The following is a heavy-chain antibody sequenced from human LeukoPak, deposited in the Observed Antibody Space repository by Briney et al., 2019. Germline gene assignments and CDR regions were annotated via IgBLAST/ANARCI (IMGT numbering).Heavy chain of an antibody. CDR3: AKDAAHYDFWSGWSSYMDV. Sequence: GGSLRLSCAASGFTFSSYWMSWVRQAPGKGLEWVANIKQDGSEKYYVDSVKGRFTISRDNAKNSLYLQMNSLRAEDMALYYCAKDAAHYDFWSGWSSYMDVWGKGTTVTVSS. CDR1: GFTFSSYW. V-gene: IGHV3-7*03. J-gene: IGHJ6*03. CDR2: IKQDGSEK. D-gene: IGHD3-3*01.